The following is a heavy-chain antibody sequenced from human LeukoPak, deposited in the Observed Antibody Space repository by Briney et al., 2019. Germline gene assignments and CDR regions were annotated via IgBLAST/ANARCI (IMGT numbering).Heavy chain of an antibody. Sequence: PSETLSLTCTVSGGSISTYYWSWIRQPPGKGLEYIGYVYNSGSTNYNPSLKSRLTISVDTSKNQFSLKLTSVTAADTAVYYCARQVHGAAGRFDTWGQGTLVTAAS. D-gene: IGHD6-13*01. V-gene: IGHV4-59*08. CDR2: VYNSGST. CDR1: GGSISTYY. J-gene: IGHJ5*02. CDR3: ARQVHGAAGRFDT.